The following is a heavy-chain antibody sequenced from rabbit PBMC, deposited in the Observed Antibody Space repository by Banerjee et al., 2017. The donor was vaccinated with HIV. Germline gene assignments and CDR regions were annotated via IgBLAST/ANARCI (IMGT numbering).Heavy chain of an antibody. CDR3: ARDLDDVIGWNFGW. CDR2: GYPDGIGST. D-gene: IGHD4-1*01. J-gene: IGHJ3*01. V-gene: IGHV1S40*01. CDR1: GFSFSTSYY. Sequence: QSLEESGGDMVKPGASLTLTCTASGFSFSTSYYICWVRQAPGKGLEWIGCGYPDGIGSTAYASWAKGRFTFSKTSSTTVTLQMTSLTAADTATYFCARDLDDVIGWNFGWWGQGTLVTVS.